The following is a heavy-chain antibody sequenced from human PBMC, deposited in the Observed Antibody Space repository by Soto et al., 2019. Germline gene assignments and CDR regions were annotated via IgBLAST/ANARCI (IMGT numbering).Heavy chain of an antibody. V-gene: IGHV3-23*01. Sequence: GGSLRLSCAASGFTFSSYVMSWVRQAPGKGLEWVSAISGSGGNTYYADSVKGRFTISRDNSKNTLFLQMNSLRAEDTALYFCAKEMGAYYASSGSWFDPWGQGTPVTVSS. CDR1: GFTFSSYV. D-gene: IGHD3-22*01. J-gene: IGHJ5*02. CDR2: ISGSGGNT. CDR3: AKEMGAYYASSGSWFDP.